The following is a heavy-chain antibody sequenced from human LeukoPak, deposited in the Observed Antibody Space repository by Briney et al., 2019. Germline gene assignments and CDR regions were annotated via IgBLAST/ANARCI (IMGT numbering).Heavy chain of an antibody. J-gene: IGHJ3*02. D-gene: IGHD1-1*01. CDR3: ARFKVGTNTTQKNAFDI. CDR2: ISFDATKE. CDR1: GFIFSNYA. V-gene: IGHV3-30*01. Sequence: PGGSLRLSCAASGFIFSNYAMHWVRQAPGKGLEWVAVISFDATKEYFGKSVKGRFTISRDNSKATLYLQMHRLRIEDTALYFCARFKVGTNTTQKNAFDIWGRGTEVAVSS.